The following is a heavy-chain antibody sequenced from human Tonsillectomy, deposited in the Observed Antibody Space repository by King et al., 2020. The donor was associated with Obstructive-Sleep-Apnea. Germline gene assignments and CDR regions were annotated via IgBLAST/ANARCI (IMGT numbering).Heavy chain of an antibody. Sequence: VQLVESGGGLVQPGGSLRLSCAASGFTFSSYAMSWVRPSPGKGLEWVSAISGSGGSTYYADSVKGRFTISRDNSKNTLYLQMNSLRAEDTAVYYCAKVYSSGWYGYDYWGQGTLVTVSS. V-gene: IGHV3-23*04. CDR1: GFTFSSYA. CDR3: AKVYSSGWYGYDY. J-gene: IGHJ4*02. D-gene: IGHD6-19*01. CDR2: ISGSGGST.